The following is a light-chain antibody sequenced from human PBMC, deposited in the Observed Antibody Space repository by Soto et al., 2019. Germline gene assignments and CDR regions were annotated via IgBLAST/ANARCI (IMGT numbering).Light chain of an antibody. J-gene: IGKJ1*01. CDR3: QQYGSAPRT. Sequence: EIVLTQSPGTLSLSPGERATLSCRASQSVSSSYLAWYQQKPGQAPRLLIYGASSRATGIPDRFSGSGSGTDFTLTISRMAPEDSAVYSCQQYGSAPRTFGQGTKVAI. CDR1: QSVSSSY. V-gene: IGKV3-20*01. CDR2: GAS.